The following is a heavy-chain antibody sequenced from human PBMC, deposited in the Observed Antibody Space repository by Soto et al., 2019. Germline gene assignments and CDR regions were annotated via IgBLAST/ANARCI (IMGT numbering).Heavy chain of an antibody. J-gene: IGHJ4*02. CDR3: AKSHDSWSLRSDY. CDR2: ISGSGGST. CDR1: GFTFSSCA. Sequence: EVQLLESGGGLVQPGGSLRLSCAASGFTFSSCAMNWVRQAPGKGLEWVSGISGSGGSTYYSDSVKGRFTISRDNSKNTLYLQMNSLRVEDTAVYYCAKSHDSWSLRSDYWGQGTLVTVSS. V-gene: IGHV3-23*01. D-gene: IGHD3-10*01.